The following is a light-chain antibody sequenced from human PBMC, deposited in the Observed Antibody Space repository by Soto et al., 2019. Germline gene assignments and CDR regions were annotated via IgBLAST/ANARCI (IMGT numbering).Light chain of an antibody. Sequence: EIVLTQSPGTLSLSPGERATLSCRASQSVSSSYLAWYQQNPGQAPRLLIYGASSRATGIPDRFSGSRSGTDFTLTISRLQPEDFAVYYCQQYGSSPPWPFGQGTKLEIK. V-gene: IGKV3-20*01. J-gene: IGKJ2*01. CDR3: QQYGSSPPWP. CDR2: GAS. CDR1: QSVSSSY.